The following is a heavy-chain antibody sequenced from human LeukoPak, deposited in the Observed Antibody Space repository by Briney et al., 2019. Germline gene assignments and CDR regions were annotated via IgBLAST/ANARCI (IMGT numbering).Heavy chain of an antibody. Sequence: PSETLSLTCTVSGGSISSSSYYWGWIRQPPGKGLEWIGSIYYSGSTYYNPTLKSRVTISVDTSKNQFSLKLSSVTAADTAVYYCARRNYGDSPFDYWGQGTLVTVSS. V-gene: IGHV4-39*01. J-gene: IGHJ4*02. D-gene: IGHD4-17*01. CDR1: GGSISSSSYY. CDR3: ARRNYGDSPFDY. CDR2: IYYSGST.